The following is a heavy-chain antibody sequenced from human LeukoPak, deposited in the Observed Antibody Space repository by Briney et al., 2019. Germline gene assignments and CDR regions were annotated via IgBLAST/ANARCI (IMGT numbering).Heavy chain of an antibody. V-gene: IGHV3-23*01. CDR3: AKDSHTYYYDSSGPHL. Sequence: GGSLRLSCAASGLTFSSYAMSWVRQAPGKGLEWVSAISGSGGSTYYADSVKGRFTISRDNSKNTLYLQMNSLRAEDTAVYYCAKDSHTYYYDSSGPHLWGQGTLVTVSS. CDR1: GLTFSSYA. CDR2: ISGSGGST. D-gene: IGHD3-22*01. J-gene: IGHJ4*02.